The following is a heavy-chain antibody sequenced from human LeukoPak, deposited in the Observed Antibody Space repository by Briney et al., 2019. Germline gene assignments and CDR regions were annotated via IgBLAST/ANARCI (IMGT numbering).Heavy chain of an antibody. D-gene: IGHD5-12*01. CDR3: ARASDFYGYDPDY. CDR2: ISSSSSYI. Sequence: GRSLRLSCAASGFTFSSYSMNWVRQAPGKGLEWVSSISSSSSYIYYADSVKGRFTISRDNAKNSLYLQMNSLRAEDTAVYYCARASDFYGYDPDYWGQETLVTVSS. V-gene: IGHV3-21*01. CDR1: GFTFSSYS. J-gene: IGHJ4*02.